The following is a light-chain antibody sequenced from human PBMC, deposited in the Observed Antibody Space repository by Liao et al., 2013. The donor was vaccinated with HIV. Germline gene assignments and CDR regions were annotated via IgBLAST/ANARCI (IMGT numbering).Light chain of an antibody. CDR1: NIGSKS. CDR2: YDN. Sequence: SYVLTQSPSVSVAPGQTANITCGGNNIGSKSVHWYQQKPGQAPVVVIYYDNDRPSGIPERFSGSNSGNTATLSISRVEAGDEADYYCQVWDSTDDRYVFGTGTRVTVL. CDR3: QVWDSTDDRYV. J-gene: IGLJ1*01. V-gene: IGLV3-21*04.